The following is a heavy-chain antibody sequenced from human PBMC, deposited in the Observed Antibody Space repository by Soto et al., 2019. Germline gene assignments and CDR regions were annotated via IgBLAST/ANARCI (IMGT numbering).Heavy chain of an antibody. Sequence: SETLSLTCAVYGGSFSGYYWTWIRQPPGTGLERIGEINHSGSTNYNPSIKSRITISVDTSKNQFSLKLTSLTASDTAVYYCARDKITGLFDYWGQGTLVTVSS. CDR3: ARDKITGLFDY. D-gene: IGHD2-8*02. J-gene: IGHJ4*02. CDR2: INHSGST. V-gene: IGHV4-34*01. CDR1: GGSFSGYY.